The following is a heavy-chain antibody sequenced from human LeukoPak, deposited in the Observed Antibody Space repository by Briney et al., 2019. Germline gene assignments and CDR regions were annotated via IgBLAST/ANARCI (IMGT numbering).Heavy chain of an antibody. CDR2: ITSAGAT. CDR3: ATRGLSGYYYGMGV. J-gene: IGHJ6*02. V-gene: IGHV3-66*01. D-gene: IGHD3/OR15-3a*01. Sequence: TGGSLRLSCAASGFTVTRNYMSWARLAPGKGLEWVSIITSAGATHYSTSVKGRFTISRDSSKNTVYLEMNSLRAEDTAVYYCATRGLSGYYYGMGVWGQGTTVTVSS. CDR1: GFTVTRNY.